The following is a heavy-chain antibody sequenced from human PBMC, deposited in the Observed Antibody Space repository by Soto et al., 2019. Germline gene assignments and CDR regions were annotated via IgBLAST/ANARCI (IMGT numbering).Heavy chain of an antibody. CDR3: ARGRRPKDDGSGSYCRMDG. D-gene: IGHD3-10*01. Sequence: SETLSLTCAVYGGSFSGYYWSWIRQPPGRGLEWIGEINHSGSTNYNPSLKSRVTISVDTSKNQFSLKLSSVTAADTAVYYCARGRRPKDDGSGSYCRMDGWGKGTTVTVSS. V-gene: IGHV4-34*01. CDR1: GGSFSGYY. CDR2: INHSGST. J-gene: IGHJ6*03.